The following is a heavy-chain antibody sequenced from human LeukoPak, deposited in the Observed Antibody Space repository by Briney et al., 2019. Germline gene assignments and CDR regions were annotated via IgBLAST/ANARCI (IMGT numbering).Heavy chain of an antibody. V-gene: IGHV4-39*01. CDR1: GGSISGSPYY. J-gene: IGHJ4*02. D-gene: IGHD6-13*01. CDR3: ARPPDLAATGY. Sequence: SETLSLTCTVSGGSISGSPYYWAWIRQTPGKGFEWIGSIYHKGNTYYNPSLKSRVVISVDTSKNQFSLKLASLTAADTAVYYCARPPDLAATGYWGQGTLVTVSS. CDR2: IYHKGNT.